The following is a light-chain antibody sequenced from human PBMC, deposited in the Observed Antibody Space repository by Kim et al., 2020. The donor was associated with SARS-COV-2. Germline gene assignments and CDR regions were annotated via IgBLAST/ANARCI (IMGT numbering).Light chain of an antibody. CDR2: DAS. J-gene: IGKJ1*01. CDR1: QSVSSC. CDR3: QQRSNWPWT. V-gene: IGKV3-11*01. Sequence: LPPGERAPLSCRASQSVSSCLAWYQQNPGRAPTLLIYDASNRATGIPARFSGSGSGTDFTLTISSLGPEDFAVYYCQQRSNWPWTFGQGTKVDIK.